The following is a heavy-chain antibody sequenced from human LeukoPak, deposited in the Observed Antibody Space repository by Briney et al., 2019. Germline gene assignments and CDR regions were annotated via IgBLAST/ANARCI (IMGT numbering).Heavy chain of an antibody. D-gene: IGHD1-26*01. Sequence: GGSLRLSCAVSGFSFSNSWMSWVRQSRGKGLEWVANINQDGTQTYYVDSVKGRFTISRDNAKNSLYLQMNSVRAEDTAVYFCARVVGAHEVFDYWGQGTPVTVSS. CDR1: GFSFSNSW. CDR2: INQDGTQT. V-gene: IGHV3-7*01. J-gene: IGHJ4*02. CDR3: ARVVGAHEVFDY.